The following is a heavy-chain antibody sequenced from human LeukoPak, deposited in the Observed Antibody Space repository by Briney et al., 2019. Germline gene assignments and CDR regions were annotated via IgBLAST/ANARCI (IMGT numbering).Heavy chain of an antibody. CDR1: GFTFTSYA. Sequence: PGGSLRLSCAASGFTFTSYAMSWVRQVPGKGLECVSAVSTSGGSTYYADSVKGRFSISRDNSKNTLYLQMNSLRVEDTAVYFCARQLGYCSDGNCYFDFWGQGTLVTVSS. CDR3: ARQLGYCSDGNCYFDF. D-gene: IGHD2-15*01. CDR2: VSTSGGST. J-gene: IGHJ4*02. V-gene: IGHV3-23*01.